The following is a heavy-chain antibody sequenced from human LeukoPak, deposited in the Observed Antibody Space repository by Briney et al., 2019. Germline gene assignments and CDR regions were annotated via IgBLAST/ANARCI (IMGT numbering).Heavy chain of an antibody. J-gene: IGHJ4*01. CDR2: IFTDGSTT. V-gene: IGHV3-74*01. Sequence: GSLRLSCVASEFDFFSYGMQWVRQAPGKGLVWVSRIFTDGSTTSYADSVKGRLTISRDNAKNTLYLEMKSLRVEDTAVYYCARELPREVTLDYWGQGTLVTVSP. CDR1: EFDFFSYG. D-gene: IGHD2-21*02. CDR3: ARELPREVTLDY.